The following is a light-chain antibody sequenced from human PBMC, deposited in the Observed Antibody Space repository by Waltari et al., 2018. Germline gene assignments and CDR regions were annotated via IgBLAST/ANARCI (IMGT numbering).Light chain of an antibody. CDR3: SSYSYSSGTLVI. CDR2: EVT. CDR1: SSDIGGYNY. V-gene: IGLV2-14*01. Sequence: QSALTQPASVSGSPGQSITISCTGTSSDIGGYNYVSWYQQHPGKAPELIIFEVTNRPSGVSHRFSGPKSANTASLTISALQADDEADYYCSSYSYSSGTLVIFGGGTRLTVL. J-gene: IGLJ2*01.